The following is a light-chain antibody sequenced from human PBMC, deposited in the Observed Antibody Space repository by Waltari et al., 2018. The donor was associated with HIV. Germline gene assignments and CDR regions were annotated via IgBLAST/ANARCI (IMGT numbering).Light chain of an antibody. CDR2: NGS. Sequence: SYVLTQPPSVSVAPGQTARITCGGNNLGRKRVHWYQQKPGQAPVLVVYNGSDRPSGIPERFAGANAGNTATLTITRVEAGDEADYYCHVWDRGGDHHVFGTGTKVTVL. V-gene: IGLV3-21*02. CDR3: HVWDRGGDHHV. CDR1: NLGRKR. J-gene: IGLJ1*01.